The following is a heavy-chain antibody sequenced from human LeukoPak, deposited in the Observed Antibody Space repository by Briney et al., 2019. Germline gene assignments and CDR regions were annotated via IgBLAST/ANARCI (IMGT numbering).Heavy chain of an antibody. D-gene: IGHD3-9*01. CDR3: ASARAGYFDWLLNY. CDR2: ISAYNGNT. Sequence: ASVKDSCKASGYTFTSYGISWVRQAPGQGLEWMGWISAYNGNTNYAQKLQGRVTMTTDTSTSTAYMELRSLRSDDTAVYYCASARAGYFDWLLNYWGQGTLVTVSS. V-gene: IGHV1-18*01. J-gene: IGHJ4*02. CDR1: GYTFTSYG.